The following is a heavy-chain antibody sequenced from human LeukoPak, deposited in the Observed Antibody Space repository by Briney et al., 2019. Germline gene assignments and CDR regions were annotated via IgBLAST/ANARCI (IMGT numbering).Heavy chain of an antibody. CDR1: GYSFTSYW. J-gene: IGHJ4*02. CDR3: ARHLSRPGIAAAVDY. CDR2: IYPGDSDT. Sequence: GESLKISCKGSGYSFTSYWIGWVRQMPGKGLEWMGIIYPGDSDTRYSPSFQGQVTISADKSISTAYLQWSSLKASDTAMYYCARHLSRPGIAAAVDYWGQGTLVTVSS. D-gene: IGHD6-13*01. V-gene: IGHV5-51*01.